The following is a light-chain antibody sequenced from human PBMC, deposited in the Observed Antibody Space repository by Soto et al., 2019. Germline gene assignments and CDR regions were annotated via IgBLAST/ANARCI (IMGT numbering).Light chain of an antibody. Sequence: EIVLTQSPATLSLSPGERATLSCRPSQSISSNLAWYQQKPGQAPRLLIYGPSTRATGVPARFSGSGSGTEFTLTISSLQSEDFAMYYCQQYTHWPVWSFGQGTKVEIK. J-gene: IGKJ1*01. V-gene: IGKV3-15*01. CDR2: GPS. CDR1: QSISSN. CDR3: QQYTHWPVWS.